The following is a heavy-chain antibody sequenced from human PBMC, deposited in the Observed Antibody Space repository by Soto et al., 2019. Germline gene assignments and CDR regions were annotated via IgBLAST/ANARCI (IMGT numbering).Heavy chain of an antibody. D-gene: IGHD3-10*01. J-gene: IGHJ4*02. CDR2: ISGSGGST. CDR3: AKVGFGETARPGFDY. CDR1: GFTFSSYA. Sequence: EVQLLESGGGLVQPGGSLRLSCAASGFTFSSYAMSWVRQAPGKGLEWVSAISGSGGSTYYADSVKGRFTISRDNSKNTLYRQMNSLRAEDTAVYYCAKVGFGETARPGFDYWGQGTLVTVSS. V-gene: IGHV3-23*01.